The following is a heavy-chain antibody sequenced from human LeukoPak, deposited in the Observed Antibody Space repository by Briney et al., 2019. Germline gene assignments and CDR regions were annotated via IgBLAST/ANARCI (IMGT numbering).Heavy chain of an antibody. CDR1: SGAISNYDYY. Sequence: SETLSLTCTVSSGAISNYDYYWGWIRQPPGKGLKWIGNISYGGNTYYTPSLTIQVPISIATYKNQFSLKVTSMTAAATAAYYCARTYNRFYYYMDVWGKGTTVTVSS. V-gene: IGHV4-39*07. CDR2: ISYGGNT. D-gene: IGHD5-24*01. CDR3: ARTYNRFYYYMDV. J-gene: IGHJ6*03.